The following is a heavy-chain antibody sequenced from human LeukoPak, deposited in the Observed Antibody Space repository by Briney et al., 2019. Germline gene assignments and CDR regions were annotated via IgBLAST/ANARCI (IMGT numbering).Heavy chain of an antibody. CDR2: INWNGDDT. CDR1: GFPFNDYA. Sequence: GGSLSLSCAASGFPFNDYAMHWVRQAPGKGLEWVSGINWNGDDTGYADSVKGRFTISRDNSMNTLYLQMNSLRAEDTAVYYCAKVGIGSRDGYFDYWGQGTLVTVSS. V-gene: IGHV3-9*01. D-gene: IGHD5-18*01. J-gene: IGHJ4*02. CDR3: AKVGIGSRDGYFDY.